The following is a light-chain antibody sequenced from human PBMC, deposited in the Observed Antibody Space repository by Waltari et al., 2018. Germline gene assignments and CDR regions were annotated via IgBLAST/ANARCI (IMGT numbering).Light chain of an antibody. V-gene: IGLV6-57*01. J-gene: IGLJ2*01. CDR1: GASIAINY. Sequence: NFMLTQPHSVSGSPGQTVTISCTRSGASIAINYVQWYQQRPGSSPTVIIFEDDQRPSGVPDRFSGSNDRPSASASLTISGLQAEDEADYYCQSYNDTNVIFGGGTKLTVL. CDR2: EDD. CDR3: QSYNDTNVI.